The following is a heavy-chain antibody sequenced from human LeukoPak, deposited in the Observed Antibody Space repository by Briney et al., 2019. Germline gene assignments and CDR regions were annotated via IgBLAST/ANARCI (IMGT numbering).Heavy chain of an antibody. J-gene: IGHJ3*02. Sequence: GGSLRLSCAASGFTFSSYWMSWVRQAPGKGLEWVANIKQDGSEKYYVDSVKGRFTISRDNAKNSLYLQMSSLRAEDTAVYYCASEGYGGNSDAFDIWGQGTMVTVS. CDR1: GFTFSSYW. D-gene: IGHD4-23*01. CDR2: IKQDGSEK. V-gene: IGHV3-7*01. CDR3: ASEGYGGNSDAFDI.